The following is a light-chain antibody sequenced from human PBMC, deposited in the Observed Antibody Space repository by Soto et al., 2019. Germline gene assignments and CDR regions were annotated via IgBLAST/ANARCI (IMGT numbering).Light chain of an antibody. CDR2: RNN. J-gene: IGLJ3*02. Sequence: QSVLAQSPSASGTPGQRVTISCSGSRSNIGRNFAYWYQHVPGTAPRLLIQRNNERPSGVPDRLSGSKSGTSVSLAISGLRSDDEATYYCAAWDDTLDAQVFGGGTQLTVL. CDR3: AAWDDTLDAQV. V-gene: IGLV1-47*01. CDR1: RSNIGRNF.